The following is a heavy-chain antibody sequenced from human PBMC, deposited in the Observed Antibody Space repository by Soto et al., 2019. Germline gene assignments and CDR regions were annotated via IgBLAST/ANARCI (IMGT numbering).Heavy chain of an antibody. CDR1: GFSFDDHA. J-gene: IGHJ4*02. Sequence: VQLVESGGTLVQPGRPLRLSCAASGFSFDDHAMHWARQTPEKGLEWVAGISWNSGNADYADSVKGRFTISRDNVKNYLFLYMNGLRAEDTALYYCVRAQVGDLWSGGHFDYWGQGTLVAVSS. CDR2: ISWNSGNA. V-gene: IGHV3-9*01. D-gene: IGHD3-3*01. CDR3: VRAQVGDLWSGGHFDY.